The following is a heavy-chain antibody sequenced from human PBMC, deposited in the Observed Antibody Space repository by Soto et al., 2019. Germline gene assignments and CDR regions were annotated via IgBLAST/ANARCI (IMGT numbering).Heavy chain of an antibody. CDR2: IFHDGTA. CDR3: ARRVYDTRLNYMYFDF. J-gene: IGHJ4*02. V-gene: IGHV4-4*02. Sequence: QVKLQESGPGLATPSGTLSLTCAVSGVSIGSGNWWPWVRQTPQRGLEYIGEIFHDGTANYYPSFERRVAISVDTSKNQFSLKLTSVTAADTAIYFCARRVYDTRLNYMYFDFWGQGALVTVSS. D-gene: IGHD2-8*01. CDR1: GVSIGSGNW.